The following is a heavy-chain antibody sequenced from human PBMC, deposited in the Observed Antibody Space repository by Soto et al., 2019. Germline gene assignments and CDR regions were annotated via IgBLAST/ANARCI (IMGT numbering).Heavy chain of an antibody. Sequence: SETLSLTCAVYGGSFSGYYWSWIRQPPGKWLEWIGEINHSGSTNYNPSLKSRVPISVDTSKNQFSLKLSSVTAADTAVYYCARGDITMVRGGGMDVWGQGTTVTVSS. J-gene: IGHJ6*02. V-gene: IGHV4-34*01. CDR3: ARGDITMVRGGGMDV. CDR2: INHSGST. D-gene: IGHD3-10*01. CDR1: GGSFSGYY.